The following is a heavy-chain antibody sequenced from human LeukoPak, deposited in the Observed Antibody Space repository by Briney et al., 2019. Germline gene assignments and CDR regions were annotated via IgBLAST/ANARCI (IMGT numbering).Heavy chain of an antibody. CDR3: VKERQAYGDVIWGTFYP. CDR1: GFTFDDYG. Sequence: PVGSLRLSCAASGFTFDDYGMSWVRQSPGKGLEWVSGVNWNGGSTGYADSVKGRFTISRDNAKNSLYLQMSSLRAEDTALYHCVKERQAYGDVIWGTFYPWGQGTLVTVSS. D-gene: IGHD4-17*01. CDR2: VNWNGGST. V-gene: IGHV3-20*01. J-gene: IGHJ5*02.